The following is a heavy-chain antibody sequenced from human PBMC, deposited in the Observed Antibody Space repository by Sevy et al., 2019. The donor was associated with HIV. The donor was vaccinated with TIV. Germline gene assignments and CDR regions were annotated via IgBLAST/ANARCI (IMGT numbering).Heavy chain of an antibody. D-gene: IGHD5-12*01. J-gene: IGHJ3*02. CDR3: ARVERWLQNDAFDI. CDR1: GFTFSSYE. Sequence: GGSLRLSCAASGFTFSSYEMNWVRQAPGKGLEWVSYISISGSTIYYADSVNGRFTISRDNAKNSLYLQMNSLRAEDTAVYYCARVERWLQNDAFDIWGQGTMVTVSS. V-gene: IGHV3-48*03. CDR2: ISISGSTI.